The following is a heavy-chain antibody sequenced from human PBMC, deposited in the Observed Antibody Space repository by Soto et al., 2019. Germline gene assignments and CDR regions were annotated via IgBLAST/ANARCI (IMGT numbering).Heavy chain of an antibody. V-gene: IGHV4-59*01. CDR2: IYYSGIT. J-gene: IGHJ6*02. CDR1: GGSISSYY. Sequence: PEETLSLTCTVSGGSISSYYWSWIRQPPGKGLEWIGYIYYSGITNYNPSLKSRVTISVDTSKNQFSLKLSSVTAADTAVYYCARLFPSWDAAAGKYYYYGMDVWGQGTTVTVSS. D-gene: IGHD6-13*01. CDR3: ARLFPSWDAAAGKYYYYGMDV.